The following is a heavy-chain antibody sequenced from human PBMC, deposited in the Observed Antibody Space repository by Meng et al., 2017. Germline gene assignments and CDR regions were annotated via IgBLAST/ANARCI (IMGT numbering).Heavy chain of an antibody. J-gene: IGHJ6*02. Sequence: GGSLRLSCAASGFTFSSYSMNWVRQAPGKGLEWVSSISSSSSHIYYADSVKGRFTISRDNAKNSLYLQMNSLRAEDTAVYYCARDRHPHSGWYQVPYYYYGMDVWGQGTTVTVSS. D-gene: IGHD6-19*01. V-gene: IGHV3-21*01. CDR2: ISSSSSHI. CDR3: ARDRHPHSGWYQVPYYYYGMDV. CDR1: GFTFSSYS.